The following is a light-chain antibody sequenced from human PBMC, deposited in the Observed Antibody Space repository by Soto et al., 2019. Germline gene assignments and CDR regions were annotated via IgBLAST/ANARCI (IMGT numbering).Light chain of an antibody. CDR2: TTN. CDR1: TGAVTSGNY. V-gene: IGLV7-43*01. Sequence: QAVVTQEPSLTVSPGGTVTLTCASSTGAVTSGNYPSWFQQKPGQTPRTLIYTTNSRHSWTPARFSCSLLGGKAALTLSGVQPEDEAEYYCLLYYGGAQLVFGGGTKVTVL. CDR3: LLYYGGAQLV. J-gene: IGLJ3*02.